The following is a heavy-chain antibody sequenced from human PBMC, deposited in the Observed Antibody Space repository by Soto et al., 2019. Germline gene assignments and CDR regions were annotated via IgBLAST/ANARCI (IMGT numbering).Heavy chain of an antibody. CDR1: RFTFSTYG. Sequence: LRLSCAASRFTFSTYGMHCVRQAPGKGLEWVAVIWYDGSIKYYADSVRGRFTISRDNSNNTLYLQMNSLRAEDTAVYYCARSPAGYSYGYGADYWGQGTLVTVSS. D-gene: IGHD5-18*01. CDR2: IWYDGSIK. CDR3: ARSPAGYSYGYGADY. J-gene: IGHJ4*02. V-gene: IGHV3-33*01.